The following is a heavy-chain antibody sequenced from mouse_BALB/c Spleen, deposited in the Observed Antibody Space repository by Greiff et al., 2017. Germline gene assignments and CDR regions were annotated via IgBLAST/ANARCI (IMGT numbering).Heavy chain of an antibody. CDR1: GYSITSGYY. J-gene: IGHJ4*01. CDR2: ISYDGSN. Sequence: EVHLVESGPGLVKPSQSLSLTCSVTGYSITSGYYWNWIRQFPGNKLEWMGYISYDGSNNYNPSLKNRISITRDTSKNQFFLKLNSVTTEDTATYYCARAIYGSSPDYAMDYWGQGTSVTVSS. V-gene: IGHV3-6*02. CDR3: ARAIYGSSPDYAMDY. D-gene: IGHD1-1*01.